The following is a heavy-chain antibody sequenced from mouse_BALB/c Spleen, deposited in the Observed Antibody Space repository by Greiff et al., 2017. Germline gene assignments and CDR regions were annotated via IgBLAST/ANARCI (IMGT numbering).Heavy chain of an antibody. D-gene: IGHD1-1*01. V-gene: IGHV1-5*01. CDR1: GYSFTSYW. CDR2: IYPGNSDT. J-gene: IGHJ2*01. Sequence: VQLQQSGTVLARPGASVKMSCKASGYSFTSYWMHWVKQRPGQGLEWIGAIYPGNSDTSYNQKFKGKAKLTAVTSASTAYMELSSLTNEDSAVYYCTREGLHYYGSSTSWYFDYWGQGTTLTVSS. CDR3: TREGLHYYGSSTSWYFDY.